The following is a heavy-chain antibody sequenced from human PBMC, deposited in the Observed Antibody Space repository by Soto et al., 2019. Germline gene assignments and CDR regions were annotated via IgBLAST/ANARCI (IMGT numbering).Heavy chain of an antibody. CDR3: ARENRGLTGYQSLDL. Sequence: QVQLVQSGAEARKPGSSVKVSCKASGGTFGTHGITWVQQAPGQGLEWMGQIIPFFATPNYAQRFQGRVTITADEFPNTYTASMELSGLTFDDTAVYCCARENRGLTGYQSLDLCGQGTTVIVSS. D-gene: IGHD3-9*01. CDR1: GGTFGTHG. CDR2: IIPFFATP. V-gene: IGHV1-69*01. J-gene: IGHJ6*02.